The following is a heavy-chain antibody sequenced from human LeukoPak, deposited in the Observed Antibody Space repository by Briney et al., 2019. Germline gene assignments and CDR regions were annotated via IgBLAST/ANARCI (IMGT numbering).Heavy chain of an antibody. CDR2: INPNSGGT. CDR1: GYTFTGYY. V-gene: IGHV1-2*02. Sequence: ASVKVPCKASGYTFTGYYMHWVRQAPGQGLEWMGWINPNSGGTNYAQKFQGRVTMTRDTSISTAYMELSRLRSDDTAVYYCARVVRYFDWLLLDAFDIWGQGTMVTVSS. CDR3: ARVVRYFDWLLLDAFDI. J-gene: IGHJ3*02. D-gene: IGHD3-9*01.